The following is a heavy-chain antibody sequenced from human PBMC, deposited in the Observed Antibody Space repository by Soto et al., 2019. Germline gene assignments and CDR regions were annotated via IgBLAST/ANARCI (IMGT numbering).Heavy chain of an antibody. D-gene: IGHD6-13*01. CDR2: ISYDGSNK. V-gene: IGHV3-30-3*01. CDR1: GFTFSSYA. J-gene: IGHJ6*02. Sequence: PGGSLRLSCAASGFTFSSYAMNWVRQAPGKGLEWGAVISYDGSNKYYADSVKGRFTISRDNSKNTLYLQMNSLRAEDTAVYYCARDGYSSSWYATKGNYYYYGMDVWGQGTTVTVSS. CDR3: ARDGYSSSWYATKGNYYYYGMDV.